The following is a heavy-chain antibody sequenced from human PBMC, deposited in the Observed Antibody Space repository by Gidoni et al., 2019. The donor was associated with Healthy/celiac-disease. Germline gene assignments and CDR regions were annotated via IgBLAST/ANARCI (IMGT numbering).Heavy chain of an antibody. CDR1: GFTFSSYG. CDR2: IWYDGSNK. Sequence: QVQLVESGGGVVQPGRSLRLSCAASGFTFSSYGMHWVRQAPGKGLEGVAVIWYDGSNKYYADSVKGRFTISRDNSKNTLYLQMNSLRAEDTAVYYCARDGDYYDSSGYYDYWGQGTLVTVSS. CDR3: ARDGDYYDSSGYYDY. D-gene: IGHD3-22*01. J-gene: IGHJ4*02. V-gene: IGHV3-33*01.